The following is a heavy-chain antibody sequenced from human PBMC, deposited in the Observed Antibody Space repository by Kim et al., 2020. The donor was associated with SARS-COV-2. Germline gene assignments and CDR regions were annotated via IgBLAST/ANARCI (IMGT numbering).Heavy chain of an antibody. V-gene: IGHV3-74*01. D-gene: IGHD2-21*02. J-gene: IGHJ4*02. CDR2: IKTDGSNT. CDR3: GRVTDGDGY. CDR1: GFTFSNYW. Sequence: GGSLRLSCAASGFTFSNYWMHWVRQAPGKVLVWVSHIKTDGSNTNYADSVKGRFTISRDNAKNMLYLQMNSLRVDDTAVYHCGRVTDGDGYWGQGTLVTVSS.